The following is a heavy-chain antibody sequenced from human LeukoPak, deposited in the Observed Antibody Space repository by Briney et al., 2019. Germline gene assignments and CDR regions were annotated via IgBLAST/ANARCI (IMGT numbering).Heavy chain of an antibody. V-gene: IGHV1-69*06. CDR2: IIPIFGTA. CDR1: GGTFSSYA. D-gene: IGHD2-15*01. CDR3: ARKYCSGGSCFDDAFDI. Sequence: GASVKVSCKASGGTFSSYAISWVRQAPGQGLEWMGGIIPIFGTANYAQKFQGRVTITADKSTSTAYMELSSLRSEDTAVYYCARKYCSGGSCFDDAFDIWGQGTMVTVSS. J-gene: IGHJ3*02.